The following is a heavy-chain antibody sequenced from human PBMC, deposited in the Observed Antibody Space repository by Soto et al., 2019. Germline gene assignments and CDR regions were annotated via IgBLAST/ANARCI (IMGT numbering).Heavy chain of an antibody. CDR3: ARGSGSRSVWYYYYGMDV. V-gene: IGHV4-59*01. D-gene: IGHD6-13*01. CDR2: IYYSGST. CDR1: GGSISSYY. J-gene: IGHJ6*02. Sequence: TLSLTCTVSGGSISSYYWSWIRQPPGKGLEWIGYIYYSGSTNYNPSLKSRVTISVDTSKNQFSLKLSSVTAADTAVYYCARGSGSRSVWYYYYGMDVWGQGTTVTVSS.